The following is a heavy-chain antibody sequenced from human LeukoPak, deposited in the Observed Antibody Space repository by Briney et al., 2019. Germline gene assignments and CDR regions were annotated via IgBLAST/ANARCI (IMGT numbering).Heavy chain of an antibody. CDR1: GYTFTGYY. Sequence: ASVKVSCKASGYTFTGYYVHWVRQAPGQGLEWMGRINPNSGGTNYAQKIQGRVTMTRDTSISTAYMELSRLRSDDTAVYYCASLVGYNSVDYYFDYWGQGTLVTVSS. J-gene: IGHJ4*02. V-gene: IGHV1-2*06. CDR3: ASLVGYNSVDYYFDY. CDR2: INPNSGGT. D-gene: IGHD5-24*01.